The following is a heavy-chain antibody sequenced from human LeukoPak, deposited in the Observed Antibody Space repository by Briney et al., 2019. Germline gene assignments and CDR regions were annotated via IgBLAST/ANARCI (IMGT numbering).Heavy chain of an antibody. CDR2: IYYSGST. D-gene: IGHD3-22*01. V-gene: IGHV4-30-4*01. J-gene: IGHJ4*02. Sequence: SETLSLTCTVSGGSISSGDYYWSWIRQPPGKGLEWTGYIYYSGSTYYNPSLKSRVTISVDTSKNQFSLKLSSVTAADTAVYYCARADYYDSSGYYFPHYWGQGTLVTVSS. CDR3: ARADYYDSSGYYFPHY. CDR1: GGSISSGDYY.